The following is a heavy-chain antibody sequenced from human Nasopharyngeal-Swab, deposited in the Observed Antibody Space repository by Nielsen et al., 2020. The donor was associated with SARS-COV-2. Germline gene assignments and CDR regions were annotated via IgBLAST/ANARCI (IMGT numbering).Heavy chain of an antibody. D-gene: IGHD2-2*01. Sequence: VRQMPGTGLEWIAEINHSGSTNYNPSLRSRVTISVDTSKNQFSLRLTSVTAADTAVYYCARGLSGIVPAPILGLGPYYSYYYMDVWGKGTTVTVSS. CDR2: INHSGST. V-gene: IGHV4-34*01. J-gene: IGHJ6*03. CDR3: ARGLSGIVPAPILGLGPYYSYYYMDV.